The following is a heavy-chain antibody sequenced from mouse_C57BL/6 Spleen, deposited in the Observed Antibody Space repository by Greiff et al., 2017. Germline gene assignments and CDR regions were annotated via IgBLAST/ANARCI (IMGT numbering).Heavy chain of an antibody. J-gene: IGHJ3*01. CDR2: IRNKANNHAT. V-gene: IGHV6-6*01. Sequence: EVQLVESGGGLVQPGGSMKLSCAASGFTFSDAWMDWVRPSPEKGLEWVAEIRNKANNHATYYAVSVKGRLTISRDDSKSSVDLQMNSLRAEDTGMYYCTRLGRGWFAYWGQGTLVTVSA. D-gene: IGHD4-1*01. CDR3: TRLGRGWFAY. CDR1: GFTFSDAW.